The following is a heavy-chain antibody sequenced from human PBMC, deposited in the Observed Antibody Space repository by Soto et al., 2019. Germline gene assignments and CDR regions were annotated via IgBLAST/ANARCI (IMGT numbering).Heavy chain of an antibody. V-gene: IGHV3-7*05. D-gene: IGHD3-3*01. Sequence: GGSLRLSCAASGFTFSNFWMSWVRQAPGKGLEWVANIKQDGSEIYYVDSVKGRFTISRDNAKNSLYLQMNNLRAEDTAVYYCARDFANTWSGYYYWGQGALVTVSS. CDR3: ARDFANTWSGYYY. J-gene: IGHJ4*02. CDR2: IKQDGSEI. CDR1: GFTFSNFW.